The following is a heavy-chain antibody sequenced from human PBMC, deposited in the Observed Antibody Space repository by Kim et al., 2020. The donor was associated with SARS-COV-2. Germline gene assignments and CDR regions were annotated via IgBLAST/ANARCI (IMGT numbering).Heavy chain of an antibody. CDR1: GFTFSSYG. Sequence: GGSLRLSCAASGFTFSSYGMHWVRQAPGKGLEWVAVISYDGSNKYYADSVKGRFTISRDNSKNTLYLQMNSLRAEDTAVYYCAKDWEEGFFGGIAPSGAFDIWGQGTMVTVSS. D-gene: IGHD3-3*01. CDR2: ISYDGSNK. J-gene: IGHJ3*02. CDR3: AKDWEEGFFGGIAPSGAFDI. V-gene: IGHV3-30*18.